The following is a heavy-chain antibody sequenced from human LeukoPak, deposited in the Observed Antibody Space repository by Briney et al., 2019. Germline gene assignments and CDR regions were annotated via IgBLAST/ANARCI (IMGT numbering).Heavy chain of an antibody. V-gene: IGHV3-48*02. CDR3: ARDLYIVATRGDY. CDR1: GFTLSSHS. Sequence: PGGSLRLSCAASGFTLSSHSMNWVRQAPGKGLEWLSYISTSSGTIYYADSVKGRFTISRDNAKNSLYLQMNSLRDEDTAVYYCARDLYIVATRGDYWGQGTLVTVSS. CDR2: ISTSSGTI. J-gene: IGHJ4*02. D-gene: IGHD5-12*01.